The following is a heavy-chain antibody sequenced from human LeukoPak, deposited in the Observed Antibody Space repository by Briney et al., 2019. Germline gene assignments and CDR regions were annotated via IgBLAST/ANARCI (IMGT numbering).Heavy chain of an antibody. CDR2: FDPEDGET. CDR3: ATDKTVDTAMVDGENYFDY. D-gene: IGHD5-18*01. Sequence: ASVKVSCKVSGYTLTDLSMHWVRQAPGKGLEWMGGFDPEDGETIYTQKFQGRVTMTEDTSTDTAYMELSSLRSEDTAVYYCATDKTVDTAMVDGENYFDYWGQGTLVTVSS. CDR1: GYTLTDLS. V-gene: IGHV1-24*01. J-gene: IGHJ4*02.